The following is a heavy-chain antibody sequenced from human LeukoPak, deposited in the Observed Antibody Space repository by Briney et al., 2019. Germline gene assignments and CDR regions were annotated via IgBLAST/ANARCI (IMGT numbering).Heavy chain of an antibody. V-gene: IGHV4-38-2*01. J-gene: IGHJ6*03. Sequence: SETLSLTCAVSGYSISSGYYWGWFRQPPGKGLEWVGCMYHSGSTYHNPSLKSRVTISVDTSKNQFSLKLSSVTAADTAVYYCARQGGSSSPYYYYYIDVWGKGTTVTVSS. CDR2: MYHSGST. D-gene: IGHD6-13*01. CDR3: ARQGGSSSPYYYYYIDV. CDR1: GYSISSGYY.